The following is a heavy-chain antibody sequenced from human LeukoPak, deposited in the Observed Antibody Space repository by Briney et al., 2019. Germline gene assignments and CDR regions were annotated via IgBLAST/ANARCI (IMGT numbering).Heavy chain of an antibody. CDR3: GRVYNTYSLDH. CDR2: ISCDGSDE. CDR1: GFTFSSYG. D-gene: IGHD2-15*01. J-gene: IGHJ4*02. Sequence: GRSLRLSCAAAGFTFSSYGMHWVRQAPGKELEWVAFISCDGSDESYAASVKGRFAISRDKSKNILYLQMNSLRAEDTALYFCGRVYNTYSLDHWGQRSLVTVSS. V-gene: IGHV3-30*09.